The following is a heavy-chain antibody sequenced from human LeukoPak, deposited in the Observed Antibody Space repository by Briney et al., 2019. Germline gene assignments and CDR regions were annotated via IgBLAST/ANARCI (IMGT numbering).Heavy chain of an antibody. D-gene: IGHD3-9*01. V-gene: IGHV3-23*01. Sequence: GGSLRLSCAASGFTFSTFTMNWARQAAGKGLEWVSKISDSGDTTYYADSVKGRFTISRDNSKNTLYLQMNSLRAEDTAVYYCAEGFDWLGNWGQGTLVTVSS. CDR1: GFTFSTFT. CDR3: AEGFDWLGN. CDR2: ISDSGDTT. J-gene: IGHJ4*02.